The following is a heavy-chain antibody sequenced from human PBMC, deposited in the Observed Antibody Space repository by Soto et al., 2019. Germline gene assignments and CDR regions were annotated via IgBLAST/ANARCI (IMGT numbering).Heavy chain of an antibody. V-gene: IGHV3-7*05. CDR2: IKQDGSEK. CDR1: GFTFSSYW. J-gene: IGHJ3*02. CDR3: AREFLPSITMIVVAYDAFDI. D-gene: IGHD3-22*01. Sequence: GGSLRLSCAASGFTFSSYWMSWVRQAPGKGLEWVANIKQDGSEKYYVDSVKGRFTISRDNAKNSLYLQMNSLRAEDTAVYYCAREFLPSITMIVVAYDAFDIWGQGTMVTVSS.